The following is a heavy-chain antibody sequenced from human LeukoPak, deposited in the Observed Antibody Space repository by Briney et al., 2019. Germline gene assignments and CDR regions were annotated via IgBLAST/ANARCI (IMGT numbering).Heavy chain of an antibody. CDR3: ARFMQRYCSGGSCYSAGY. D-gene: IGHD2-15*01. J-gene: IGHJ4*02. Sequence: PSETLSLTCTVSGGSISSGGYYWSWIRQHPGKGLEWIGYIYYSGSTYYNPSLKSRVTISVDTSKNQFSLKLSSVTAAGTAVYYCARFMQRYCSGGSCYSAGYWGQGTLVTVSS. CDR1: GGSISSGGYY. V-gene: IGHV4-31*03. CDR2: IYYSGST.